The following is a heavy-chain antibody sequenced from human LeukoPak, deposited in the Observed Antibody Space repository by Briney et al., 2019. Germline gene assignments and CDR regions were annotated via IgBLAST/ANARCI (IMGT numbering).Heavy chain of an antibody. J-gene: IGHJ4*02. D-gene: IGHD6-13*01. CDR2: TYYRAKWFN. Sequence: SQTLSLTCAISGDSVSSNSAAWNWIRQSPSRGLEWLGRTYYRAKWFNDFAVSVRSRITLNPDTTKNHFSLRLNSVTPEDTAVYYCAREAGSSWFFRNFDYWGPGALVTVSS. CDR1: GDSVSSNSAA. CDR3: AREAGSSWFFRNFDY. V-gene: IGHV6-1*01.